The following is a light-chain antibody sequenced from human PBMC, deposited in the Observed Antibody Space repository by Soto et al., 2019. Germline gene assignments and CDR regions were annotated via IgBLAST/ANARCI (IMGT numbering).Light chain of an antibody. CDR2: GAS. CDR3: QQRTNWMYT. V-gene: IGKV3-11*01. Sequence: EIVLTQSPATLSLSPGERATLSCRASQSVSSHLAWHQQKPGQAPRLLIYGASNRATGIPARFSGSGSGTDFTLTISSLEPEDFAVYHCQQRTNWMYTFGQGTKLEIK. J-gene: IGKJ2*01. CDR1: QSVSSH.